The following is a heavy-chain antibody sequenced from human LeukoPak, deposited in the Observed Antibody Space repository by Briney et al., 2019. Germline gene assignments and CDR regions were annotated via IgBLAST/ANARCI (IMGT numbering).Heavy chain of an antibody. V-gene: IGHV1-69*06. CDR3: ARARDGYNYDFDY. CDR1: GGTFSSYA. Sequence: ASVKVSCKASGGTFSSYAISWVRQAPGQGLEWMGGIIPIFGTANYAQKFQGRVTITADKSTSTAYMELSSLRSEDTAVYYCARARDGYNYDFDYWGQGTLVTVSS. J-gene: IGHJ4*02. CDR2: IIPIFGTA. D-gene: IGHD5-24*01.